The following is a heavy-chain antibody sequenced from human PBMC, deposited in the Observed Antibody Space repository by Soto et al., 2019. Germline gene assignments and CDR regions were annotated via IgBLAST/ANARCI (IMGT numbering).Heavy chain of an antibody. CDR1: GYTFTSYD. D-gene: IGHD3-3*01. V-gene: IGHV1-8*01. J-gene: IGHJ4*02. Sequence: ASVKVSCKASGYTFTSYDINWVRQATGQGLEWMGWMNPNSGNTGYAQKFQGGVTMTRNTSISTAYMELSSLRSEDTAVYYCARGFFHVLRFLDIPVGRDPYYFDYWGQGTLVTVSS. CDR3: ARGFFHVLRFLDIPVGRDPYYFDY. CDR2: MNPNSGNT.